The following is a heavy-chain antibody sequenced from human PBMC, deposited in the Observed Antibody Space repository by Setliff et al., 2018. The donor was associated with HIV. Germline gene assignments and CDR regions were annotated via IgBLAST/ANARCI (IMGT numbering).Heavy chain of an antibody. CDR1: GYTFTGYY. CDR2: INPDSGGT. CDR3: ARVPYRSAWFSGGHDAFDI. Sequence: ASVKVSCKASGYTFTGYYMHWVRQAPGQGLEWMGWINPDSGGTNLAQKFLGRVTLTRDTSISTAYMELSRLRSDDTAVYYCARVPYRSAWFSGGHDAFDIWGQGTMVTVSS. V-gene: IGHV1-2*02. D-gene: IGHD6-19*01. J-gene: IGHJ3*02.